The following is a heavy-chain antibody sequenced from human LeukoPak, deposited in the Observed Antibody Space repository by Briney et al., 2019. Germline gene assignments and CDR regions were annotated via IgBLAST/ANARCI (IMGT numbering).Heavy chain of an antibody. Sequence: PGGSLRLSCAASGFTFSNYGMHWVRQAPGKGLEWVAVIWYDGSKKYYADSVKGRFTISRDDTKNTLYLQMNSLRVEDTAGYYCARDDCSTTSCSAYWGQGTLVSVSS. D-gene: IGHD2-2*01. J-gene: IGHJ4*02. V-gene: IGHV3-33*01. CDR2: IWYDGSKK. CDR1: GFTFSNYG. CDR3: ARDDCSTTSCSAY.